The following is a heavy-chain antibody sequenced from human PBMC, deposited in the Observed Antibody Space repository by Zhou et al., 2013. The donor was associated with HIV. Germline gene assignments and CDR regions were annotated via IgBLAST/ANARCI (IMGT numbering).Heavy chain of an antibody. CDR1: GYSISSGYY. CDR2: IFHSGST. D-gene: IGHD6-13*01. Sequence: QVQLQESGPGLVKPSETLSLSCAVSGYSISSGYYWGWIRQPPGKGLEWIGVIFHSGSTYYNPSLKSRVTISMDTSKNQFSLKLTSVSAEDTAVYYCATDSDVWYXYDYWGRESWHRLL. J-gene: IGHJ4*02. CDR3: ATDSDVWYXYDY. V-gene: IGHV4-38-2*02.